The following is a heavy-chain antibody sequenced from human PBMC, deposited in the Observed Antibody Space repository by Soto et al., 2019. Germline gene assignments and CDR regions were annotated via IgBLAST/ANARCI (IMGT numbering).Heavy chain of an antibody. J-gene: IGHJ6*03. CDR2: MNPNSGNT. CDR1: GYTFTSYD. D-gene: IGHD3-10*01. CDR3: AIIWFGELRGPTYYYYYMDV. Sequence: ASVKVSCKASGYTFTSYDINWVRQATGQGLEWMGWMNPNSGNTGYAQKFQGRVTMTRNTSISTAYMELSSLRSEDTAVYYCAIIWFGELRGPTYYYYYMDVWGKGTTVTVSS. V-gene: IGHV1-8*01.